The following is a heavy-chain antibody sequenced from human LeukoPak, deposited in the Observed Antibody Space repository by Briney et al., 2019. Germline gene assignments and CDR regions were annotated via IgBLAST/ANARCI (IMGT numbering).Heavy chain of an antibody. J-gene: IGHJ4*02. CDR3: AKDRRDVLRYFDWYPPIDY. CDR2: ISGSGGST. V-gene: IGHV3-23*01. Sequence: GGSLRLSCAASGFTFSSYAMSWVRQAPGKGLEWVSAISGSGGSTYYADSVKDRFTISRDNSKNTLYLQMNSLRAEDTAVYYCAKDRRDVLRYFDWYPPIDYWGQGTLVTVSS. D-gene: IGHD3-9*01. CDR1: GFTFSSYA.